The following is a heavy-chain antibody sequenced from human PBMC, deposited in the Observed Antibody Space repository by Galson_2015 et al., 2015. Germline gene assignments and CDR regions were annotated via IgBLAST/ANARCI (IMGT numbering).Heavy chain of an antibody. CDR3: ASSLGSSSWVDY. J-gene: IGHJ4*02. D-gene: IGHD6-13*01. Sequence: ETLSLTCSVSGGSISSYYWSWIRQPPGEGLEWIGYIYYSGITKYNPSLKSRVTIPVDTSDNQFSLKLSSVTAADTAVYYCASSLGSSSWVDYWGQGTLVTVSS. V-gene: IGHV4-59*01. CDR2: IYYSGIT. CDR1: GGSISSYY.